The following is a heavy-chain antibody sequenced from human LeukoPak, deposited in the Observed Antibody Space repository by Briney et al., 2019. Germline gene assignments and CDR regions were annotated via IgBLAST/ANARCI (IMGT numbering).Heavy chain of an antibody. V-gene: IGHV4-61*02. J-gene: IGHJ4*02. CDR2: IYTSGST. CDR1: GGSVSSGAFY. D-gene: IGHD5-24*01. Sequence: PSETLSLTCTVSGGSVSSGAFYWSWIRQPAGKGLEWIGRIYTSGSTNYNPSLRGRITIPIDTSKNQFSLQLSSVTAADTAVYYCARDASTLMPNYFDYWGQGTLVTVSS. CDR3: ARDASTLMPNYFDY.